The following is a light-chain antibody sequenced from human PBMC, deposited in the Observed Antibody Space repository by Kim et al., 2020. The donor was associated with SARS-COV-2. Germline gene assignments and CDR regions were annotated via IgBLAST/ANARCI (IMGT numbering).Light chain of an antibody. Sequence: LSRVETAPFSCRAHQSINTYFAWYQQKPGQAPRLLNYDASNRATGIPGRFSGSGSGTDFTLTISSLSPEDFAVYYCQQHIGWPLTFGEGTKVDIK. CDR2: DAS. CDR1: QSINTY. J-gene: IGKJ4*01. V-gene: IGKV3-11*01. CDR3: QQHIGWPLT.